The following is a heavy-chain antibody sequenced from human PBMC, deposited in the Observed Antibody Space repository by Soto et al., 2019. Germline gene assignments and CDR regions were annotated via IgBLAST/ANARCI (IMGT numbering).Heavy chain of an antibody. Sequence: QVQLVESGGGLVKPGGSLRLSCAASGFTFSDYYMSWIRQAPGKGLEWVSYISNSGRTLYYADSMKGRFTISRDNAKNSLYLQINSLRSEDTAVYYCARDLVAVSGGVYSSSSGGYFLDFWGQGTLVTVSS. D-gene: IGHD6-6*01. J-gene: IGHJ4*02. CDR1: GFTFSDYY. CDR2: ISNSGRTL. CDR3: ARDLVAVSGGVYSSSSGGYFLDF. V-gene: IGHV3-11*01.